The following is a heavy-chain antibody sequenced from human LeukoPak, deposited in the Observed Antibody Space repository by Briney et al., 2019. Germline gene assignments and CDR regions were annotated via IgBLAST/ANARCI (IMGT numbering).Heavy chain of an antibody. D-gene: IGHD2-15*01. J-gene: IGHJ4*02. CDR3: AKRRDYSGGFFSDFDY. Sequence: PGGSLRLSCAASRFTFSSYAMSWVRQAPGKGLEWVSAITSGGGSTYYADSVKGRFTVSRDKSKNTLYLQMNSLRAEDTAVYYCAKRRDYSGGFFSDFDYWGQGTLVTVSS. CDR1: RFTFSSYA. CDR2: ITSGGGST. V-gene: IGHV3-23*01.